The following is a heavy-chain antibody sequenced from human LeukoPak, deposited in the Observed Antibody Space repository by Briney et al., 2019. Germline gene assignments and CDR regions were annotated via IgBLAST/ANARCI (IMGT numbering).Heavy chain of an antibody. Sequence: TGGSLRLSWAVSGFTFRRYWMSWVRQAPGKGLEWVANIKQDGSEKYYVDSVKGRFTISRDNAKNSLYLQMNSLRAEDTAVYYCARPQGLANVYYWGQGTLVTVSS. CDR2: IKQDGSEK. V-gene: IGHV3-7*01. J-gene: IGHJ4*02. CDR1: GFTFRRYW. CDR3: ARPQGLANVYY. D-gene: IGHD6-19*01.